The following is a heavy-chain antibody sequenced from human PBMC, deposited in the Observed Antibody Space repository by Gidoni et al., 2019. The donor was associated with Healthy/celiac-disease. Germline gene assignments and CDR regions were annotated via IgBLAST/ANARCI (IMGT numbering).Heavy chain of an antibody. CDR1: GFTFSSYA. CDR3: ARRGSGPSQRGGYGY. J-gene: IGHJ4*02. V-gene: IGHV3-23*01. Sequence: EVQLLESGGGLVQPGGSLRLSCAASGFTFSSYAMSWVRQAPGKGLEWVSAISGSGGSTYYADSVKGRFTISRDNSKNTLYLQMNSLRAEDTAVYYCARRGSGPSQRGGYGYWGQGTLVTVSS. CDR2: ISGSGGST. D-gene: IGHD1-26*01.